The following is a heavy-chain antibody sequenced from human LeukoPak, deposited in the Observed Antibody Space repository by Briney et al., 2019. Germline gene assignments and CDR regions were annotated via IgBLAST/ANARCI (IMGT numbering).Heavy chain of an antibody. CDR2: FDPEDDRG. CDR1: GYRLTELY. V-gene: IGHV1-24*01. Sequence: ASVTVSCKVSGYRLTELYIYWVRQAPGEGPEWMGGFDPEDDRGIYAQKFQGRVTMTEDTSTNTAYMELSSLRSEDTAVYYCARGLYSSGWYVENWFDPWGQGTLVTVSS. D-gene: IGHD6-19*01. J-gene: IGHJ5*02. CDR3: ARGLYSSGWYVENWFDP.